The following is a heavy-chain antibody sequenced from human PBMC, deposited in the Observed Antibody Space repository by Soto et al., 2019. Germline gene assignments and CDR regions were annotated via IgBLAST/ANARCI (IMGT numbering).Heavy chain of an antibody. J-gene: IGHJ5*02. V-gene: IGHV3-23*01. CDR1: GFTFSSYG. CDR3: AIRTYSTGWYYLDL. Sequence: EVQMLESGGGLVQLGGSLRLSCTGSGFTFSSYGMSWVRQAPGKGLEWVSGISGGGPPTYYADSVRGRFTISRDNSKNTLYLQKNSLSAKNTAVYYCAIRTYSTGWYYLDLWGRGTLVTVTA. D-gene: IGHD6-13*01. CDR2: ISGGGPPT.